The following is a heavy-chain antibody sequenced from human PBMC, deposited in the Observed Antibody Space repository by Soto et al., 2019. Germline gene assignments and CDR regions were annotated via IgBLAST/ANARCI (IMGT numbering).Heavy chain of an antibody. D-gene: IGHD2-21*01. Sequence: QVQLVESGGGVVQPGRSLRLSCAASGFTFSCYSMHWVRQAPGKGLEWVAAMSYDGNSKYFADSVKGRFTISRDNSKNTLSLQMNSLGAEDSAVYYCARGRTVRDHDDFDLWGQGTLVTVSS. V-gene: IGHV3-30-3*01. CDR2: MSYDGNSK. CDR3: ARGRTVRDHDDFDL. CDR1: GFTFSCYS. J-gene: IGHJ4*02.